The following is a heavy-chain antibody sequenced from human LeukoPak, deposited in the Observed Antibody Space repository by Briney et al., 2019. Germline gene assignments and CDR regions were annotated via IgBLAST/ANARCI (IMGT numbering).Heavy chain of an antibody. CDR1: GFPFEDYA. V-gene: IGHV3-9*01. Sequence: GGSLRLLCSACGFPFEDYAMHGVPQAPGKGLEWVSGISWNSGNITYGVSVKGRFTISRDNAKNSLYLQMNSLRTEDTALYYCAKGGAAADNYWYFDLWGRGSLVTVSS. CDR2: ISWNSGNI. D-gene: IGHD6-13*01. J-gene: IGHJ2*01. CDR3: AKGGAAADNYWYFDL.